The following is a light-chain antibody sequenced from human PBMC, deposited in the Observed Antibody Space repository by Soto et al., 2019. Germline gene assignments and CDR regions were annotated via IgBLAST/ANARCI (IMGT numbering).Light chain of an antibody. Sequence: ETVLTQSPGTLSLSPGERATLSCRASESVSGSYLAWYQQKPGQAPRLLIYDASSRATGIPDRFSGSGSGADFTLTISRLEPEDFAVYYCQQYGGSPITFGQGTRLEIK. V-gene: IGKV3-20*01. CDR3: QQYGGSPIT. CDR2: DAS. J-gene: IGKJ5*01. CDR1: ESVSGSY.